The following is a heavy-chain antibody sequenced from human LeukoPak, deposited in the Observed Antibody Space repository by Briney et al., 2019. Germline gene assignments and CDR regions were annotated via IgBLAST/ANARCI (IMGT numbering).Heavy chain of an antibody. CDR1: GFTFSSYW. V-gene: IGHV3-7*01. CDR2: IKQDGSEK. Sequence: GGSLRLSCAASGFTFSSYWLSWVRQAPGKGLERVANIKQDGSEKYYVDSVKGRFTISRDNAKNSLYLQMNSLRAEDTAVYYCAREFYGIAAAGSLNYYYMDVWGKGTTVTISS. CDR3: AREFYGIAAAGSLNYYYMDV. J-gene: IGHJ6*03. D-gene: IGHD6-13*01.